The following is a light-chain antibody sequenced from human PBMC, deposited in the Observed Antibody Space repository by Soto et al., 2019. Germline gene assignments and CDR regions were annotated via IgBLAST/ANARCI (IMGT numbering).Light chain of an antibody. CDR2: AAS. J-gene: IGKJ5*01. Sequence: DIQVTQSPSSLSASVGDRVTITCRASQSISSYLNWYQQKPGKAPKLLIYAASSLQSGVPSRFSGSGSGTDFTLTNSSLQPEDCATYYCQQSYITPPITFGPGTRLEIK. V-gene: IGKV1-39*01. CDR3: QQSYITPPIT. CDR1: QSISSY.